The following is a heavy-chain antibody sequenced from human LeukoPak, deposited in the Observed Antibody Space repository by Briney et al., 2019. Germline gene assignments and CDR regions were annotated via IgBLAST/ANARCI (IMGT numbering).Heavy chain of an antibody. CDR3: ARQGSGWHTMSDY. Sequence: GESLKISCKASGYTFTSYAMHWVRQAPGQRLEWMGWINAGNGNTKYSRKFQGKVTITRDTSASTAYMELSSLRSEDTAVYYCARQGSGWHTMSDYWGQGTLVTVSS. D-gene: IGHD6-19*01. V-gene: IGHV1-3*01. CDR1: GYTFTSYA. CDR2: INAGNGNT. J-gene: IGHJ4*02.